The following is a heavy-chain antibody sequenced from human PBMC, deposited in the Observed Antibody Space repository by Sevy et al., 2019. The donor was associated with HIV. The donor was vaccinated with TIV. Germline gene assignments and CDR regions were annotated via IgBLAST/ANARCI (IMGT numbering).Heavy chain of an antibody. CDR1: GFGVSRSA. J-gene: IGHJ3*02. D-gene: IGHD1-26*01. CDR3: ARRLGAVDDAFDI. Sequence: GGSLRLSSAASGFGVSRSAMTWVRQAPGKGLEWVSAIYSGGTPYYADSVKGRFTISRDNSKNTLYLQMNSLSPEDTAVYYCARRLGAVDDAFDIWGQGTMVTVSS. CDR2: IYSGGTP. V-gene: IGHV3-53*01.